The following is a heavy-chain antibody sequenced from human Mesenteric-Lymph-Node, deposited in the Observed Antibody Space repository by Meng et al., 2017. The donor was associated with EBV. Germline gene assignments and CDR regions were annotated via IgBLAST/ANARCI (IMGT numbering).Heavy chain of an antibody. CDR1: GASISSGGYY. CDR2: IFYGGYT. CDR3: ARMEFTYSWYFDL. D-gene: IGHD1-1*01. V-gene: IGHV4-30-4*01. Sequence: VHLQGSGPGRVNPSETLSLTCTVSGASISSGGYYWNWIRQSPGKGLELIGYIFYGGYTYYNLSLKSRVTISVDVSKNQFSLKLSSVTAADTAVYYCARMEFTYSWYFDLWGRGTLVTVSS. J-gene: IGHJ2*01.